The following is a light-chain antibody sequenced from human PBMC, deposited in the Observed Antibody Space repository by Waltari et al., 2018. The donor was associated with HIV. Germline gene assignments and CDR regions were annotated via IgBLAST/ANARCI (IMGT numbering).Light chain of an antibody. V-gene: IGLV2-23*02. CDR3: CSYASGSTFV. Sequence: QSALTQPASVSGSPGQSITISCTGTSSDLWSSDLVSWYQQPPGKAPKVMIYEVSKRPSGVSNRFSGSKSGNTASLIISGLQAEDEADYYCCSYASGSTFVFGTGTKVTVL. CDR1: SSDLWSSDL. CDR2: EVS. J-gene: IGLJ1*01.